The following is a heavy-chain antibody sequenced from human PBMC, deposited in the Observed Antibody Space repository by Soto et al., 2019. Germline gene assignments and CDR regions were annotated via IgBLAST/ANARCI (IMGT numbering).Heavy chain of an antibody. CDR2: IKQDGSEK. D-gene: IGHD6-19*01. Sequence: GGSLRLSCAASGFTFSSYWMSWVRQAPGKGLEWVANIKQDGSEKYYVDSVKGRFTISRDNAKNSLYLQMNSLRAEDTAVYYCARESDSSGWPYYFDYWGQGTLVTVSS. V-gene: IGHV3-7*01. J-gene: IGHJ4*02. CDR1: GFTFSSYW. CDR3: ARESDSSGWPYYFDY.